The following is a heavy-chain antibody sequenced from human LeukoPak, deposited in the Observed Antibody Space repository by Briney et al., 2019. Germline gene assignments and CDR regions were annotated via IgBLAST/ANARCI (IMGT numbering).Heavy chain of an antibody. CDR3: ARQGYHSGQGLRNNWFDP. CDR1: GGSISIRSFY. Sequence: SETLSLTCTVSGGSISIRSFYWGWIRQPPGKGLEWIGTIFYSGSTYYNPSLKSPVTRSVDTSKNPFSLKLSSVTAADTAVYYCARQGYHSGQGLRNNWFDPWGQGSLVTVSS. J-gene: IGHJ5*02. CDR2: IFYSGST. V-gene: IGHV4-39*01. D-gene: IGHD6-19*01.